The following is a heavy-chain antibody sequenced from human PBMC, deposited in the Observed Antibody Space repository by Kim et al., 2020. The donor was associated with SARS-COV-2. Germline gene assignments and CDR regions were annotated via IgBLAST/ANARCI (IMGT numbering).Heavy chain of an antibody. CDR3: ASEARMVRGVIID. Sequence: YNPSLKSRVTISVDTSKNQFSLKLSSVTAADTAVYYCASEARMVRGVIIDWGQGTLVTVSS. D-gene: IGHD3-10*01. V-gene: IGHV4-31*02. J-gene: IGHJ4*02.